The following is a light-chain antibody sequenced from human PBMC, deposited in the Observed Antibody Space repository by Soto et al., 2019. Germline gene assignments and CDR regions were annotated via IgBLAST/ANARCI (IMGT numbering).Light chain of an antibody. J-gene: IGLJ2*01. Sequence: QSAVTQPPSASGTPGQRVTISCSGSRSNIGSNTVNWYQQLSGTAPKLLIYSNNQRPSGVPDRFSGSKSGTSASLAISGLQSEDEADYYCVAWDDSLNGRVFGGGTKLTVL. CDR1: RSNIGSNT. CDR2: SNN. CDR3: VAWDDSLNGRV. V-gene: IGLV1-44*01.